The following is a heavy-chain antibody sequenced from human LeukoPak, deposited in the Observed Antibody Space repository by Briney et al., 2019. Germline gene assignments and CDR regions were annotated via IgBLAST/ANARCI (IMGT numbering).Heavy chain of an antibody. CDR3: AKGYGDYLDY. CDR1: GFTFSSYG. V-gene: IGHV3-30*18. J-gene: IGHJ4*02. D-gene: IGHD4-17*01. CDR2: ISYDGSNK. Sequence: GGSLRLSCAASGFTFSSYGMHWVRQAPGKGLEWVAVISYDGSNKYHADSVKGRFTISRDNSKNTLYLQMNSLRAEDTAVYYCAKGYGDYLDYWGQGTLVTVSS.